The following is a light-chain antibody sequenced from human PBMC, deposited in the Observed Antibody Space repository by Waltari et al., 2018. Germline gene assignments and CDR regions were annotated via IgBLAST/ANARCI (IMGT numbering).Light chain of an antibody. V-gene: IGLV1-51*01. CDR1: ISNIGNNF. CDR3: KVWDNSNGV. CDR2: DDN. Sequence: QSVLTQPPSVSVAPGQKVTISCSGIISNIGNNFVSWYQQLPGTAPKLLIYDDNKRPSGIPDRFSGSNSGNTATLTISGAQAGDEAAYYCKVWDNSNGVFGGGT. J-gene: IGLJ3*02.